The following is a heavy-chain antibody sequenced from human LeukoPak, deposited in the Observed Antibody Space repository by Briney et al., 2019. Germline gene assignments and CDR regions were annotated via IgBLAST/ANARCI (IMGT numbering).Heavy chain of an antibody. D-gene: IGHD7-27*01. CDR2: ITTGDGNT. Sequence: GGSLRLSCTASGFTFSSYWMTWVRQAPGKGLKWVSTITTGDGNTYYADSVKGRFTVSRDDSKNTLYLQMNSLRAEDTAVYYCAKDGGLWVSAHWGDSWGRGTLVTVSS. J-gene: IGHJ4*02. CDR3: AKDGGLWVSAHWGDS. CDR1: GFTFSSYW. V-gene: IGHV3-23*01.